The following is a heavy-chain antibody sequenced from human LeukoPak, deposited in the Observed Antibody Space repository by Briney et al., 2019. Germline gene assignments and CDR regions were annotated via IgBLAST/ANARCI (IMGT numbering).Heavy chain of an antibody. D-gene: IGHD6-19*01. V-gene: IGHV3-33*01. Sequence: GGSLRLSCAASGFTFSSYGMHWVRQAPGKGLEWVAVIWYDGSNKYYADSVKGRFTISRDNSKNTLYLQMNSLRAEDTAVYYCARSSSGWYYPFDYWGQGTLVTVSS. CDR2: IWYDGSNK. CDR3: ARSSSGWYYPFDY. CDR1: GFTFSSYG. J-gene: IGHJ4*02.